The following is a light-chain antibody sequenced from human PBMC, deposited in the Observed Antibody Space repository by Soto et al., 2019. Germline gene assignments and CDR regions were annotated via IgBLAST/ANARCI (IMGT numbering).Light chain of an antibody. CDR1: QSVSSN. CDR3: HHNNSWPYT. Sequence: EIVMTQSPDTLSVSPGERATLSCRASQSVSSNLAWYQQKPGQAPRLLIYVASTRATGFPSRFSGSGSGTEFAHTIISLQSEDCAVYYFHHNNSWPYTFGQGTKVEIK. J-gene: IGKJ2*01. CDR2: VAS. V-gene: IGKV3-15*01.